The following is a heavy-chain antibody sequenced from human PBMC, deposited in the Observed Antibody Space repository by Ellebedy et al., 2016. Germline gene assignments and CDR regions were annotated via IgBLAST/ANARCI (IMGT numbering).Heavy chain of an antibody. J-gene: IGHJ4*02. Sequence: GESLKISXGTSRLPFSNYWMTWVRQAPGQGLEWVANTNQDGSEKYYVDSVKGRFTISRDNAKNSLYLEMNSLRAEDTALYYCTRDKGSGWHIFDFWGQGTLVTASS. CDR1: RLPFSNYW. V-gene: IGHV3-7*03. D-gene: IGHD6-19*01. CDR3: TRDKGSGWHIFDF. CDR2: TNQDGSEK.